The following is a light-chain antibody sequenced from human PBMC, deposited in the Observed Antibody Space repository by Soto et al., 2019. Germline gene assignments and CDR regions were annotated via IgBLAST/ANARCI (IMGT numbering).Light chain of an antibody. CDR2: WSS. J-gene: IGKJ4*01. CDR1: QSVLYTSNNKNH. CDR3: QQYYSTPLT. V-gene: IGKV4-1*01. Sequence: DIVMTQSPDSLAVSLGERATINCKSSQSVLYTSNNKNHLAWYQQKPGQPPKLLIYWSSTRESGVPDRFSGSGSGTDLTLTISSLQAEDVAVYYCQQYYSTPLTFGGGTKGEIK.